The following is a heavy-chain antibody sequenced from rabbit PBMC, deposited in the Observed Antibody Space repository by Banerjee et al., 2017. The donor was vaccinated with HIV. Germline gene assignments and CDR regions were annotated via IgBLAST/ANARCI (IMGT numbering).Heavy chain of an antibody. CDR2: INTISGDT. J-gene: IGHJ4*01. D-gene: IGHD4-2*01. CDR3: ARGYGGGFDL. V-gene: IGHV1S40*01. CDR1: GFSFSNGYV. Sequence: QSLEESGGGLVKPEGSLTLTCTASGFSFSNGYVMCWVRQAPGKGLEWIACINTISGDTVYATWAKGRFTISKTSSTTVTLQMTSLTAADTATYFCARGYGGGFDLWGQGTLVTVS.